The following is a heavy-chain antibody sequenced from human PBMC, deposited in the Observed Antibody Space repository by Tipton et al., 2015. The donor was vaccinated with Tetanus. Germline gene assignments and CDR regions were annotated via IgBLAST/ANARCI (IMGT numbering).Heavy chain of an antibody. V-gene: IGHV4-59*01. CDR2: IYYSGST. CDR3: AREQWLYPHYYYGMDV. CDR1: GGSNSSYY. Sequence: TLSLTCTVSGGSNSSYYWSWIRQPPGKGLEWIGYIYYSGSTNYNPSLKSRVTISVDTSKNQFSLKLSSVTAADTAVYYCAREQWLYPHYYYGMDVWGQGTTVTVSS. J-gene: IGHJ6*02. D-gene: IGHD6-19*01.